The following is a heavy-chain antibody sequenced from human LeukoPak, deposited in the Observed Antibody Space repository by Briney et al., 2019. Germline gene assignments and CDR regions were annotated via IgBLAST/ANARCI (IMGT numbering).Heavy chain of an antibody. CDR2: IIPIWGTA. D-gene: IGHD3-9*01. V-gene: IGHV1-69*06. CDR1: VGTFSSYA. Sequence: VASVNVSCKASVGTFSSYAISWVRQAPGQGLEWMGVIIPIWGTANYAQKFQGRVTITADKSTSTVYMELSSLRSEDTAVYYCAREGYAILTGHDYWGPGTLVTVSS. J-gene: IGHJ4*02. CDR3: AREGYAILTGHDY.